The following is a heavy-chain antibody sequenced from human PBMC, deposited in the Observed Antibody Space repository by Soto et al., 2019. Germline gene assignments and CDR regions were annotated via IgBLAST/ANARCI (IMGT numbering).Heavy chain of an antibody. CDR3: ARNYGDYGTPPGIFDY. J-gene: IGHJ4*02. CDR1: GFTFSSYS. V-gene: IGHV3-48*01. CDR2: ISSSSSTI. D-gene: IGHD4-17*01. Sequence: EVQLVESGGGLVQPGGSLRLSCAASGFTFSSYSMNWVRQAPGKGLEWVSYISSSSSTIYYADSVKGRFTISRDNAKNSLYLQMNSLRAEDTAVYYCARNYGDYGTPPGIFDYWGQGTLVTVSS.